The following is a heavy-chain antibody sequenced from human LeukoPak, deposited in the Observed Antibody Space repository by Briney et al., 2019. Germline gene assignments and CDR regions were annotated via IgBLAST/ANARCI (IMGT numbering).Heavy chain of an antibody. D-gene: IGHD5-18*01. CDR3: ARVGMRRLWLTN. Sequence: PSETLSLTCTVSGGSISSSSYYWGWIRQPPGKGLEWIGSIYYSGSTYYNPSLKSRVTISVDTSKNQFSLKLSSVTAADTAVYYCARVGMRRLWLTNWGQGTLVTVSS. CDR1: GGSISSSSYY. V-gene: IGHV4-39*07. CDR2: IYYSGST. J-gene: IGHJ4*02.